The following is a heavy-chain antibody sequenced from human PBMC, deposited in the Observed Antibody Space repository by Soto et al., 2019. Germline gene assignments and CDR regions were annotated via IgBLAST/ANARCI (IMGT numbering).Heavy chain of an antibody. CDR3: ARGKEIPDYWNFDL. CDR1: GYSFTDHY. V-gene: IGHV1-2*02. CDR2: INPNSGGT. D-gene: IGHD2-2*02. Sequence: QVQLVQSGAEVKKPGSSVKVSCKASGYSFTDHYMHWVRQAPGQGLEWMGWINPNSGGTKSAQQFQGRVTMTRDTSVSTAYMEVNRLTFDDTAVYYCARGKEIPDYWNFDLWGRGSLVTVSS. J-gene: IGHJ2*01.